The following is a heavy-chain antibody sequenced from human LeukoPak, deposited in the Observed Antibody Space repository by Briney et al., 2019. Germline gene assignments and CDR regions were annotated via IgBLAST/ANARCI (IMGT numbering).Heavy chain of an antibody. J-gene: IGHJ4*02. V-gene: IGHV1-2*02. CDR2: INPNSGGT. CDR3: ARDLPGSSGWYGLDY. CDR1: GYTFTGYY. D-gene: IGHD6-19*01. Sequence: ASVKVSCKASGYTFTGYYMHWVRQAPGQGLEWMGWINPNSGGTNYAQKFQGRVTMTRDTSITTAYMELSRLRSDDTAVYYCARDLPGSSGWYGLDYWGQGTLVTVSS.